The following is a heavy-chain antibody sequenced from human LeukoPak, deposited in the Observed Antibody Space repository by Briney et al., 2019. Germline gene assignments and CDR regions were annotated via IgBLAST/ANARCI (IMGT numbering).Heavy chain of an antibody. CDR3: ARSVADFYYYGMDV. CDR2: MNPNSGNT. V-gene: IGHV1-8*02. D-gene: IGHD6-19*01. Sequence: ASVKVSCKASGYTFTSYDINWVRQATGQGLEWMGWMNPNSGNTGYAQKFQGRVTMTRNTSISTAYMELSSLRSEDTAVYYCARSVADFYYYGMDVWGQGTTVTVSS. CDR1: GYTFTSYD. J-gene: IGHJ6*02.